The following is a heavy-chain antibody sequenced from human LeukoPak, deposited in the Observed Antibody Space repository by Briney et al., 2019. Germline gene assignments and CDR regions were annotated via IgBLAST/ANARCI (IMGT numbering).Heavy chain of an antibody. CDR2: INLEHGNP. Sequence: EASVKVSCKVSGSSLIELSTHWVRQAPGKGLEWKGGINLEHGNPVYAQKFQGRITVTEDTTTDTAYMEVNSLTSEDTAIYYCAKGVAVAGTPPGGDYWGQGTLLTVSS. CDR1: GSSLIELS. V-gene: IGHV1-24*01. J-gene: IGHJ4*02. CDR3: AKGVAVAGTPPGGDY. D-gene: IGHD6-19*01.